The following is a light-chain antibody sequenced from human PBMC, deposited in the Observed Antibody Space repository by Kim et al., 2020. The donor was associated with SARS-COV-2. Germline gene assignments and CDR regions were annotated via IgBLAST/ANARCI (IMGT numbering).Light chain of an antibody. CDR2: DAS. Sequence: SPGERATISCRTSQSVNSRFLAWYQQKPGQAPRLLIHDASTRATGIPDRFSGSVSGTDFTLTITRLEPEDFAVYYCQQYASSPRYTFGQGTKLEI. V-gene: IGKV3-20*01. CDR1: QSVNSRF. CDR3: QQYASSPRYT. J-gene: IGKJ2*01.